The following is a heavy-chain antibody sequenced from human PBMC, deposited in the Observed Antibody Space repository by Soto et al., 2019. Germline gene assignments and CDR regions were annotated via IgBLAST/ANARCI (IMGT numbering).Heavy chain of an antibody. V-gene: IGHV1-18*01. CDR1: GYTFSNYG. Sequence: QVQLVQSGGEVKRPGASVKVSCKTSGYTFSNYGITWVRQAPGQPLEWLGWISLYSDGANYAQKFQGRVSMTTDTSTPTAYMELRSLRSADPAVYYCARVVPGAEAWFGPWGQGTLVTVSS. J-gene: IGHJ5*02. CDR2: ISLYSDGA. D-gene: IGHD2-2*01. CDR3: ARVVPGAEAWFGP.